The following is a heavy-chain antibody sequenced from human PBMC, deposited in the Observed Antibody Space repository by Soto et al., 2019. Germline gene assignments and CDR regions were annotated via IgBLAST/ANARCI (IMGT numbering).Heavy chain of an antibody. D-gene: IGHD5-18*01. Sequence: GGSQRLSYAASGFTFEVYGVHWVRQAPGKGLEWVAVIWHDGSNKYYADSVKGRFTISRDNSKNTLYLQMNSLRAEDTAVYYCASGRGYSYGSLDYWGQGTLVTV. J-gene: IGHJ4*02. V-gene: IGHV3-33*01. CDR3: ASGRGYSYGSLDY. CDR1: GFTFEVYG. CDR2: IWHDGSNK.